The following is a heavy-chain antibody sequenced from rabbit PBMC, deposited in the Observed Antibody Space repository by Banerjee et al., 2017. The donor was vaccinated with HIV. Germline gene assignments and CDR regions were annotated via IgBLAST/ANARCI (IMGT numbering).Heavy chain of an antibody. CDR1: GFSFSSSYY. D-gene: IGHD6-1*01. V-gene: IGHV1S40*01. J-gene: IGHJ4*01. CDR3: ARDFYAGYAGYGYGLDL. Sequence: QSLEESGGDLVKPGASLTLTCTASGFSFSSSYYMCWVRQAPGKGLEWIGCIDTGSSGSTYYASWAKGRFTISKTSSTTVTLQMTSLTAADTATYFCARDFYAGYAGYGYGLDLWGQGTLVTIS. CDR2: IDTGSSGST.